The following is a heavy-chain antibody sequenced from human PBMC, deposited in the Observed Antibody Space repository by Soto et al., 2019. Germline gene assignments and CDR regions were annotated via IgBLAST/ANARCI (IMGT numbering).Heavy chain of an antibody. J-gene: IGHJ3*01. Sequence: ETQSLTYTVSGVYISSRNHWGMIQKHTGKGLEWIGSVYHGGNTYYNPSLKSRVSISIDLSKNQFSLKLTSVTAADTAEYYCARARWYDVFNVWGQGTVVTVSS. V-gene: IGHV4-38-2*02. CDR2: VYHGGNT. CDR1: GVYISSRNH. D-gene: IGHD2-15*01. CDR3: ARARWYDVFNV.